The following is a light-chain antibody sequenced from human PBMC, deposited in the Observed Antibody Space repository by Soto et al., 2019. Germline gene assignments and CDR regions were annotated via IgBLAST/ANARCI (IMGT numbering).Light chain of an antibody. CDR3: QKRSNWPMYT. CDR2: DAS. CDR1: QSVSSY. V-gene: IGKV3-11*01. Sequence: EIVLTQSPATLSLSPGERATLSCRASQSVSSYLAWYQQKPGQAPRLLIYDASHRATGIPARFSGSGSGTDFTLTISRLEPEDFAVYYCQKRSNWPMYTFGQGTKLEIK. J-gene: IGKJ2*01.